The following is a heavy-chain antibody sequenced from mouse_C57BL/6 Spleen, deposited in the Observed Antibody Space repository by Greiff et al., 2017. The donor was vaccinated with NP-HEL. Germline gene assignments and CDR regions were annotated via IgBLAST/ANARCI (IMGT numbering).Heavy chain of an antibody. CDR2: INYDGSST. D-gene: IGHD2-4*01. CDR1: GFTFSDYY. V-gene: IGHV5-16*01. CDR3: AREGLRRGDYFDY. Sequence: EVQLQESEGGLVQPGSSMKLSCTASGFTFSDYYMAWVRQVPEKGLEWVANINYDGSSTYYLDSLKSRFIISRDNAKNILYLQMSSLKSEDTATYYCAREGLRRGDYFDYWGQGTTLTVSS. J-gene: IGHJ2*01.